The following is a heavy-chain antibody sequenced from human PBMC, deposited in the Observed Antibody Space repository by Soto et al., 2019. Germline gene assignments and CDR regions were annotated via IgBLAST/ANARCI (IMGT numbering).Heavy chain of an antibody. CDR2: ISGSGGST. J-gene: IGHJ6*02. Sequence: PGGSLRLSCAASGFTFSSYAMSWVRQAPGKGLEWVSAISGSGGSTYYADSVKGRFTISRDNSKNTLYLQMNSLRAEDTAVYYCAKPSFPSYMVWATLDYYYGIDVWGQGTPVPVS. CDR3: AKPSFPSYMVWATLDYYYGIDV. D-gene: IGHD3-10*01. CDR1: GFTFSSYA. V-gene: IGHV3-23*01.